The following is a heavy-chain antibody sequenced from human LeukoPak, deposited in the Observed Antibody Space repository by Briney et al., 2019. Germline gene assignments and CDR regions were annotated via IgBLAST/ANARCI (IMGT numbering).Heavy chain of an antibody. CDR2: INPNSGGT. J-gene: IGHJ4*02. CDR1: GYTFTGYY. V-gene: IGHV1-2*02. Sequence: ASVKVSCKASGYTFTGYYMHWVRQAPGQGLEWMGWINPNSGGTNYAQKFQGRVTMTRDTSISTAYMELSRLRSDDTAVYYCARVAGSSSWYGGGSDYWGQGTLVTVSS. CDR3: ARVAGSSSWYGGGSDY. D-gene: IGHD6-13*01.